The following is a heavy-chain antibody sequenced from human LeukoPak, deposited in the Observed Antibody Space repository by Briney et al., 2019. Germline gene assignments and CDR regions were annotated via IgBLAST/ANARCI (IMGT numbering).Heavy chain of an antibody. Sequence: PSETLSLTCTVSGGSISSYYWSWIRQPPGKGLEWIGDIYYSGSTNYNPSLKSRVTISVDTSKNQFSLRLSSVTAADTAVYYCARIDRAVAGTIDYWGQGTLVTVSS. CDR1: GGSISSYY. CDR3: ARIDRAVAGTIDY. D-gene: IGHD6-19*01. J-gene: IGHJ4*02. V-gene: IGHV4-59*08. CDR2: IYYSGST.